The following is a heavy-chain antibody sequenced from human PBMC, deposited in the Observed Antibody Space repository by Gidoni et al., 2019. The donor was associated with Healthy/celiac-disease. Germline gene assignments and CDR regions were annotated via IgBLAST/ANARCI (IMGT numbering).Heavy chain of an antibody. CDR2: ISGSGGST. CDR1: GFTFSSYA. Sequence: EVQLLESGGGLVQPGGSRRLSCAASGFTFSSYAMRWVRQAPGKGLEWVSAISGSGGSTYYADSVKGRFTISRDNSKNTLYLQMNSLRAEDTAVYYCAKGTIAAARLTVFDYWGQGTLVTVSS. J-gene: IGHJ4*02. V-gene: IGHV3-23*01. D-gene: IGHD6-6*01. CDR3: AKGTIAAARLTVFDY.